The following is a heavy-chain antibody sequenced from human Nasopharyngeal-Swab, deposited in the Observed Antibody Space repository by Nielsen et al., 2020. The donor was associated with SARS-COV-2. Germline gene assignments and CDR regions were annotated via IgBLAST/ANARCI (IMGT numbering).Heavy chain of an antibody. CDR3: ARAHPGVVFGVLTAIVAFDI. CDR1: GGSISSYY. CDR2: IYDSGST. D-gene: IGHD2-21*02. V-gene: IGHV4-59*01. Sequence: SETLSLTFTVLGGSISSYYWSWIGQPPGKGLEWIGYIYDSGSTNYNPSLKSGVTISVDTSKNQFSLKLSSVTAADTAVYYCARAHPGVVFGVLTAIVAFDIWGQGTMVTVSS. J-gene: IGHJ3*02.